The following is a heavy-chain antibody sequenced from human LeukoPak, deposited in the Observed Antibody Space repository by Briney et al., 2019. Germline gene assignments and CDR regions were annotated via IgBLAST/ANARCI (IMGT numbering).Heavy chain of an antibody. CDR2: MNPNSGNT. V-gene: IGHV1-8*02. J-gene: IGHJ6*02. D-gene: IGHD4-17*01. CDR1: GYTFTSYD. Sequence: ASVKVSCKASGYTFTSYDINWVRQATGQGLEWMGWMNPNSGNTGYAQKFQGRVTMTRNTSISTAYMELSSLRSEDTAVYYCARGTVTTPYYYSGMDVWAKGPRSPSP. CDR3: ARGTVTTPYYYSGMDV.